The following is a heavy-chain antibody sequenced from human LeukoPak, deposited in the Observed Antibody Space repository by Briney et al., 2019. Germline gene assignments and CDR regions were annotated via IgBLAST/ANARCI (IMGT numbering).Heavy chain of an antibody. CDR1: GYTLTELS. CDR2: FDTEDGET. Sequence: ASVKVSCKVSGYTLTELSMHWVRQAPGKGREWMGGFDTEDGETNYAQKFQGIVTMIEDTSTDSAYMELSSLRSEDTAVYYSATGVGDSGSHYAYYYYYMDVWGKGTTVTVSS. D-gene: IGHD1-26*01. CDR3: ATGVGDSGSHYAYYYYYMDV. V-gene: IGHV1-24*01. J-gene: IGHJ6*03.